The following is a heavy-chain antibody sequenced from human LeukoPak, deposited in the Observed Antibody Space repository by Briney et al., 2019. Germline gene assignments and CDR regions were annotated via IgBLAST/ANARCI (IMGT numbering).Heavy chain of an antibody. CDR3: TQHADVGNSGTDY. V-gene: IGHV3-15*01. Sequence: GGSLRLSCAASGFTFSNAWMSWVRQAPGKGLEWVRRIKSKTDGGTTDYAAPVKGRFTISRDDSKNTLYLQMNSLKTEDTAVYYCTQHADVGNSGTDYWGQGTLVSVSS. CDR2: IKSKTDGGTT. D-gene: IGHD4-23*01. J-gene: IGHJ4*02. CDR1: GFTFSNAW.